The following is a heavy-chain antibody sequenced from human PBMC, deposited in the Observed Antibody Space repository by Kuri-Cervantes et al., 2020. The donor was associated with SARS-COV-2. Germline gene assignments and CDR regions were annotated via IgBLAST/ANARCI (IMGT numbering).Heavy chain of an antibody. Sequence: LRLSCTVSGVSVTTFGSYWTWIRQPPGKGLEWVGYIYYNGSTYYNPSLRSRVIVSVDRSKNQFSLKLSSVTAADTAVYYCASAQGPYYYDSSGYYRFDYWGQGTLVTVSS. J-gene: IGHJ4*02. CDR1: GVSVTTFGSY. CDR3: ASAQGPYYYDSSGYYRFDY. D-gene: IGHD3-22*01. V-gene: IGHV4-30-4*08. CDR2: IYYNGST.